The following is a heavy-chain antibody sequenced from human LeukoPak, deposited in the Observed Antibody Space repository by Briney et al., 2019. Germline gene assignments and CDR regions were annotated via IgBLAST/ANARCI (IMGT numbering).Heavy chain of an antibody. J-gene: IGHJ6*03. V-gene: IGHV3-21*01. CDR3: ARRNLLYYYMDV. CDR1: GFNFSSYS. Sequence: GGSLRLSCAGSGFNFSSYSMSWVRQAPWKGLEFVSSISSSSSYIYYADSVKGRFTISRDNAKNSLYLQMNSLRAEDTAVYYCARRNLLYYYMDVWGKGTTVTVSS. CDR2: ISSSSSYI. D-gene: IGHD1-14*01.